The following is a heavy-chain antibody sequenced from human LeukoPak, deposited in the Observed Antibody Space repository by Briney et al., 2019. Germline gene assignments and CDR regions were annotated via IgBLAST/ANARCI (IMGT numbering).Heavy chain of an antibody. CDR3: ARWAAAGRLYNWFDP. J-gene: IGHJ5*02. V-gene: IGHV4-30-4*01. CDR1: GGSISSGDYY. CDR2: IYNSGST. Sequence: SQTLSLTCTVSGGSISSGDYYWRWIRQPPGKGLEWIGYIYNSGSTYYNPSLKSRVTISLDTSKNQFSLKLSSVTAADTAVYYCARWAAAGRLYNWFDPWGQGTLVTVSS. D-gene: IGHD6-13*01.